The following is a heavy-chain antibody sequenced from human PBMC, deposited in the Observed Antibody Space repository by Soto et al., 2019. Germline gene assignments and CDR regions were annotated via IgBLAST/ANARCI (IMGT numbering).Heavy chain of an antibody. CDR3: ASRDPGTSVDY. J-gene: IGHJ4*02. CDR2: IYRTGST. CDR1: GGSISSGGYY. V-gene: IGHV4-39*07. D-gene: IGHD1-7*01. Sequence: SETLSLTCTVSGGSISSGGYYWSWVRQPPGQGLEWIGEIYRTGSTNYNPSLKSRVTISLDKSENQFSLKVTSLTAADTAVYYCASRDPGTSVDYWGQGTLVTVSS.